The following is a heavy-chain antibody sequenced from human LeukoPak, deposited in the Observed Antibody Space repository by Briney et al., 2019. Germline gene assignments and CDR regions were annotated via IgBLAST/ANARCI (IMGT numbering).Heavy chain of an antibody. CDR3: ARRRGGDYGMYYYYYMDV. Sequence: SETLSLTCTVSGGSISSSSYYWGWIRQPPGKGLEWIGSIYYSGSTYYNPSLKSRVTISVDTSKNQFSLKLSSVTAADTAVYYCARRRGGDYGMYYYYYMDVWGKGTTVTVSS. V-gene: IGHV4-39*07. D-gene: IGHD4-17*01. CDR2: IYYSGST. CDR1: GGSISSSSYY. J-gene: IGHJ6*03.